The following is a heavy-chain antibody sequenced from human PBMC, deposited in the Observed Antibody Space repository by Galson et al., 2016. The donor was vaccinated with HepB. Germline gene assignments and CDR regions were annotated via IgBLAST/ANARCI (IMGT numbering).Heavy chain of an antibody. V-gene: IGHV3-33*03. Sequence: SLRLSCAASGFTFNSYGMHWVRQAPGKGLEWVAVIWFNGSNKYYADSVKGRFTISRDNSKNTLYLLMNSLRAEDTAVYYCAIFGVVKPPDYWGQGSLVTVSS. CDR1: GFTFNSYG. J-gene: IGHJ4*02. CDR3: AIFGVVKPPDY. D-gene: IGHD3-3*01. CDR2: IWFNGSNK.